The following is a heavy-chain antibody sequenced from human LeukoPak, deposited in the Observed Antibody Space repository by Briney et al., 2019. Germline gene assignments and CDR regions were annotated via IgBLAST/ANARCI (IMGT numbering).Heavy chain of an antibody. Sequence: SETLSLTCTVSGDSISTSKSYWGWIRQPPLKGLEWIGSIYYSGSTYYNPSLKSRVTISVDTSKNQFSLKLSSVTAADTAVYYCASSSALALLSWGQGTLVTVSS. D-gene: IGHD1-7*01. CDR2: IYYSGST. CDR1: GDSISTSKSY. V-gene: IGHV4-39*07. J-gene: IGHJ5*02. CDR3: ASSSALALLS.